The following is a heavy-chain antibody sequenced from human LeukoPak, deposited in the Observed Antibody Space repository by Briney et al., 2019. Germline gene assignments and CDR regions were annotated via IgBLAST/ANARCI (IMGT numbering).Heavy chain of an antibody. Sequence: GASLRLSCAASGFTFSSYAMSWVRQAPGKGLEWVSAISGSGGSTYYADSVKGRFTISRDNSKNTLYLQMNSLRAEDTAVYYCARDRGVVVVPAPAYGMDVWGQGTTVTVSS. CDR2: ISGSGGST. D-gene: IGHD2-2*01. CDR3: ARDRGVVVVPAPAYGMDV. J-gene: IGHJ6*02. V-gene: IGHV3-23*01. CDR1: GFTFSSYA.